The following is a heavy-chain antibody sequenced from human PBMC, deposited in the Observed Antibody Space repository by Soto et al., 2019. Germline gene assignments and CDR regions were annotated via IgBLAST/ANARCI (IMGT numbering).Heavy chain of an antibody. J-gene: IGHJ6*02. Sequence: EVQILQSGGGLVQPGGSLRLSCAASGFTFSDYAMAWVRQPPGKGLEWVSSISGSGGSTYYADPVKGWCTVSRDNSKNTVYMQMKSLRADDTAVSYCAKDHGMDVWGQGATVTVSS. CDR2: ISGSGGST. CDR1: GFTFSDYA. CDR3: AKDHGMDV. V-gene: IGHV3-23*01.